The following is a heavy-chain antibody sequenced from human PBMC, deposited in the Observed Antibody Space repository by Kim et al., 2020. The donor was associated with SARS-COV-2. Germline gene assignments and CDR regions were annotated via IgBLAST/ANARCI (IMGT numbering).Heavy chain of an antibody. V-gene: IGHV3-21*01. J-gene: IGHJ5*02. Sequence: DEVKGRFTISRDNAKNSLYLQMNSLRAEDTAVYYCARDPGYCSGGSCDRAWGQGTLVTVSS. CDR3: ARDPGYCSGGSCDRA. D-gene: IGHD2-15*01.